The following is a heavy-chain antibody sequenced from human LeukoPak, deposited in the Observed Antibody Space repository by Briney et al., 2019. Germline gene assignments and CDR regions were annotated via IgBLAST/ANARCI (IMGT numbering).Heavy chain of an antibody. Sequence: GESLKISCKGSGYSFTRDWIGWVRQMPGKGLEWMGIIYAGDSQTRYSPSFQGQVTMSADKSISTAYLQWSSLKASDTAMYYCARRMIRDFRDASDIWGQGTMVTVSS. CDR3: ARRMIRDFRDASDI. CDR1: GYSFTRDW. CDR2: IYAGDSQT. J-gene: IGHJ3*02. V-gene: IGHV5-51*01. D-gene: IGHD3-10*01.